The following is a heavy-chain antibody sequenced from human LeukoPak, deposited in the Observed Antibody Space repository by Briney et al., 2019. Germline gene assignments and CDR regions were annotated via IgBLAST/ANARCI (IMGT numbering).Heavy chain of an antibody. Sequence: GGSLRLSCAASGFTFSSYSMNWVRQAPGKGLEWVSSISSSSSYIYYADSVKGRFTISRDNAKNSLYLQMNSLRAEDTAVYYCAREILNYDSSDDFDYWGQGTLLTVSS. CDR2: ISSSSSYI. V-gene: IGHV3-21*01. CDR1: GFTFSSYS. J-gene: IGHJ4*02. CDR3: AREILNYDSSDDFDY. D-gene: IGHD3-22*01.